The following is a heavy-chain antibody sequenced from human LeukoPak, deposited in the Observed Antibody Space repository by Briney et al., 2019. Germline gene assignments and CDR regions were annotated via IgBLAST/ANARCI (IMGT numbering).Heavy chain of an antibody. CDR3: AKDSGVTSLDY. D-gene: IGHD3-10*01. CDR2: IRHDGSNK. CDR1: GFTFSRYG. J-gene: IGHJ4*02. Sequence: GGSLRLSCAASGFTFSRYGMHWVRQAPGKGLECVAFIRHDGSNKYYAESVKGRFTISRDNSKNMLSLQMNSLRVEDTAVYYCAKDSGVTSLDYWGQGTLVIVSP. V-gene: IGHV3-30*02.